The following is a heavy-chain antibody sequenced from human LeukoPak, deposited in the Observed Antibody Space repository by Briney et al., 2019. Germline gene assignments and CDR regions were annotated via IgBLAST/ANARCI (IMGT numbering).Heavy chain of an antibody. CDR3: ARVDRYHFYLDV. V-gene: IGHV1-69*05. J-gene: IGHJ6*03. CDR1: GGTFRTYS. Sequence: GASVTVSCKASGGTFRTYSVTWVRQAPGQGLEWMGGIIPTFGTPNYAQKFQGRVKVTTDDATGTAYMELSSLMSEDTAIYYCARVDRYHFYLDVWGKGTPVTVSS. CDR2: IIPTFGTP.